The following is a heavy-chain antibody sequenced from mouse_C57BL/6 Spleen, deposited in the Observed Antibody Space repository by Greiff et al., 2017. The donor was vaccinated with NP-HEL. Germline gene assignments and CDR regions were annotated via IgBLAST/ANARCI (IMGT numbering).Heavy chain of an antibody. CDR1: GYTFTSYW. Sequence: VQLQQSGAELAKPGASVKLSCKASGYTFTSYWMHWVKQRPGQGLEWIGYINPSSGYTKYNQKFKDKATLTADKSSSTAYMQLSSLTYEDSAVYDCARPKTAQAKYDAIDYWGQGTSVTVSA. V-gene: IGHV1-7*01. CDR3: ARPKTAQAKYDAIDY. D-gene: IGHD3-2*02. CDR2: INPSSGYT. J-gene: IGHJ4*01.